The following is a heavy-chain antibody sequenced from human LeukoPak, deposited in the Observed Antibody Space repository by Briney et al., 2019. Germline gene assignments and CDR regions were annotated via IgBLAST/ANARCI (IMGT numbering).Heavy chain of an antibody. V-gene: IGHV1-8*01. CDR1: GYTFTSYD. CDR2: MNPNSGNT. CDR3: ARVGITIFGVVTKGYYYGMDV. Sequence: ASVKVSCKASGYTFTSYDINWVRQATGQGLEWMGWMNPNSGNTGYAQKFQGRVTMTRNTSISTAYMELSSLRSEDTAVYYCARVGITIFGVVTKGYYYGMDVWGQGTTVTVSS. J-gene: IGHJ6*02. D-gene: IGHD3-3*01.